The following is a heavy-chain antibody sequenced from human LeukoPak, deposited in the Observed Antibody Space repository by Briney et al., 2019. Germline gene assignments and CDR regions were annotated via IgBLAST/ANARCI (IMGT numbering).Heavy chain of an antibody. CDR1: GYTFTSYY. CDR3: AIETFFDYWTGYFEPHFDH. V-gene: IGHV1-2*02. Sequence: ASVKVSCKASGYTFTSYYMHWVRQAPGQGLEWMGWINPNSGATNYTQKFRGRVTMTRDTSINTAYMELSRLTSDDTAVFYCAIETFFDYWTGYFEPHFDHWGQGTLITVSS. D-gene: IGHD3-3*01. CDR2: INPNSGAT. J-gene: IGHJ4*02.